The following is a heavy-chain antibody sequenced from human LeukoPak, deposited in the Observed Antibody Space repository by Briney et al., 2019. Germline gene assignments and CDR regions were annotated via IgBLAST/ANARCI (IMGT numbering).Heavy chain of an antibody. CDR2: IIPIFGTA. CDR3: ARDRREGGSYRSFQY. Sequence: SVKVSCKASGGTFSSYAISWVRQAPGQGLEWMGGIIPIFGTANYAQKFQGRVTITADESTSTAYMELSSLRSEDTAVYYCARDRREGGSYRSFQYWGQGTLVTVSS. CDR1: GGTFSSYA. V-gene: IGHV1-69*13. D-gene: IGHD3-16*02. J-gene: IGHJ4*02.